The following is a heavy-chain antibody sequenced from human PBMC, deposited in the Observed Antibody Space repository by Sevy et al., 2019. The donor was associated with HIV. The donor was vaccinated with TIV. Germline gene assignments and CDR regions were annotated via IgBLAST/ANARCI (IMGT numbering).Heavy chain of an antibody. CDR2: ISSDSSRI. Sequence: GGSLRLSCAASGFTFSNYDMNWVRQAPGKGVEWVSYISSDSSRIYYADFVKGRLTTSRDNAKNSLYVQMNRLRAEDTAVYYCAREGGYTDQGMDVWGQGTTVTVSS. CDR3: AREGGYTDQGMDV. J-gene: IGHJ6*02. D-gene: IGHD5-12*01. V-gene: IGHV3-48*01. CDR1: GFTFSNYD.